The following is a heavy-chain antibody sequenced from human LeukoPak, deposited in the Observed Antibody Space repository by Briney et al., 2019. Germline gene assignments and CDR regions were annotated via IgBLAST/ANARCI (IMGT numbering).Heavy chain of an antibody. V-gene: IGHV3-23*01. CDR1: GFIFSKYA. Sequence: AGGSLRLSCAASGFIFSKYAMSWVRQAPGKGLEWVSSISGSGGGIYYADSVKGRFTISRDNSKNTLHLQMNSLRAEDTAVYYCVRIIYFDYWGQGTLVTVSS. J-gene: IGHJ4*02. CDR2: ISGSGGGI. CDR3: VRIIYFDY. D-gene: IGHD1-14*01.